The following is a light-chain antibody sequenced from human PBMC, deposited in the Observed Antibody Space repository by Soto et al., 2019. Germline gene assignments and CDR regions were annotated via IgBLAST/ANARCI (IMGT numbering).Light chain of an antibody. V-gene: IGKV1-9*01. CDR3: QQLNSYPLT. J-gene: IGKJ4*01. CDR2: AAS. Sequence: IQLTQSPSSLSASVGDRVTITCRASQGMNTYLAWYQQKPGKALKLLIYAASTLQTGVPSRFSGSGSWTHFTLTISSLQPEDFATYYCQQLNSYPLTFGGGTKVEIK. CDR1: QGMNTY.